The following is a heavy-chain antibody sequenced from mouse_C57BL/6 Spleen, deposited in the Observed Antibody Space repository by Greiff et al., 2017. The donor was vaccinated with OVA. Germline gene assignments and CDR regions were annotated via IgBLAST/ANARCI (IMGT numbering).Heavy chain of an antibody. CDR3: ARGEANWDWFAY. CDR2: IYPRDGST. CDR1: GYTFTSYD. V-gene: IGHV1-85*01. D-gene: IGHD4-1*01. J-gene: IGHJ3*01. Sequence: VKLQQSGPELVKPGASVKLSCKASGYTFTSYDINWVKQRPGQGLEWIGGIYPRDGSTKYNEKFKGKATLTVDTSSSTAYMELHSLTSEDSAVYVCARGEANWDWFAYWGQGTLVTVSA.